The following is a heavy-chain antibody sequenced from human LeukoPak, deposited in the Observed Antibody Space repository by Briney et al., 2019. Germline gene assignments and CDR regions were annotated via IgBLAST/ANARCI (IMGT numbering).Heavy chain of an antibody. V-gene: IGHV4-30-4*01. CDR2: IYHTGTT. J-gene: IGHJ4*02. Sequence: SETLSLTCTVSGGLISRIEYYWSWIRQSPVKGLEWLGHIYHTGTTLYSPHLSNRLTVSVDSSRNQFSLTLNSVTAADTAVYYCASVSVWELATHPGGSFDYLGRGILVTVSS. D-gene: IGHD1-26*01. CDR3: ASVSVWELATHPGGSFDY. CDR1: GGLISRIEYY.